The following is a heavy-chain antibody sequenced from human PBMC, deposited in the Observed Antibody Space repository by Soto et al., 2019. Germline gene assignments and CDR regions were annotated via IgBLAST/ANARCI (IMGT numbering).Heavy chain of an antibody. CDR3: ARWGLYSSSWYDY. D-gene: IGHD6-13*01. CDR2: IYYSGST. Sequence: SETLSLTCTVSGGSXSSYYWSWIRQPPGKGLEWIGYIYYSGSTNYNPSLKSRVTISVDTSKNQFSLKLSSVTAADTAVYYCARWGLYSSSWYDYWGQGTLVTSPQ. J-gene: IGHJ4*02. V-gene: IGHV4-59*01. CDR1: GGSXSSYY.